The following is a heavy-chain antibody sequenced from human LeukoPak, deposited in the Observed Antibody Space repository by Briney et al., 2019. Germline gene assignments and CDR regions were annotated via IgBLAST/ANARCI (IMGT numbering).Heavy chain of an antibody. CDR1: GGSISSSSYY. Sequence: SETLSLTCTVSGGSISSSSYYWGWIRQPPGKGLEWIGYIYYSGSTYYNPSLKSRVTISVDTSKNQFSLKLSSVTAADTAVYYCARGRNDFWSGYSSQFDYWSQGTLVTVSS. V-gene: IGHV4-31*03. J-gene: IGHJ4*02. CDR2: IYYSGST. CDR3: ARGRNDFWSGYSSQFDY. D-gene: IGHD3-3*01.